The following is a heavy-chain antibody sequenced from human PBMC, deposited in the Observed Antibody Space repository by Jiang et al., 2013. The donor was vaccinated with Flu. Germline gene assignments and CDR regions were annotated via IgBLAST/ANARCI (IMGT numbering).Heavy chain of an antibody. J-gene: IGHJ4*02. V-gene: IGHV1-3*01. CDR3: AREGTGIAGRGTGGGFDY. CDR2: INAGNGNT. D-gene: IGHD6-13*01. Sequence: SGAEVKKPGASVKVSCKASGYTFTSYAMHWVRQAPGQGLEWMGWINAGNGNTKYSQKFQGRVTITRDTSASTAYMELSSLRSEDTAVYYCAREGTGIAGRGTGGGFDYWGQGTLVTVSS. CDR1: GYTFTSYA.